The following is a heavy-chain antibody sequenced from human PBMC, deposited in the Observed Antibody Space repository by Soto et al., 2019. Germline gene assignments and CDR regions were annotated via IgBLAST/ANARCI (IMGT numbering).Heavy chain of an antibody. CDR2: IYYSGIT. J-gene: IGHJ4*02. CDR1: GGSISSDAYY. Sequence: KPSEILSLTCTVSGGSISSDAYYWTWIRQPPGKGLEWIGYIYYSGITYYNPSLRSRVTISVDTSKNQFSLNLRSVTAADTAVYYCARGPRKFTGYDYPRFDYWGQGTLVTVSS. D-gene: IGHD5-12*01. V-gene: IGHV4-30-4*01. CDR3: ARGPRKFTGYDYPRFDY.